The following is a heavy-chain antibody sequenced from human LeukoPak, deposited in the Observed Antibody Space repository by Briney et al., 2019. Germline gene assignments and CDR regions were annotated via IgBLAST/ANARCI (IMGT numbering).Heavy chain of an antibody. Sequence: ASVKVSCKASGYTFTSYGISWVRQAPGQGLEWMGWISAYNGNTNYAQKLQGRVTMTRDTSISTAYMELSRLRSDDTAVYYCAREGVLLALVNWFDPWGQGTLVTVSS. CDR3: AREGVLLALVNWFDP. CDR2: ISAYNGNT. V-gene: IGHV1-18*01. D-gene: IGHD2-21*01. CDR1: GYTFTSYG. J-gene: IGHJ5*02.